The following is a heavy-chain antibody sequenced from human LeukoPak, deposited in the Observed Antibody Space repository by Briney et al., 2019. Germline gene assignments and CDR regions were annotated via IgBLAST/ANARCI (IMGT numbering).Heavy chain of an antibody. J-gene: IGHJ4*02. CDR2: IYDSGST. D-gene: IGHD2-2*02. Sequence: SETLSLTCTVSDGSITTYYWSWIRQPPGKGLEWIGYIYDSGSTNYNPSLKSRVTISEDTSKRQFSLKLRSVTAADTAVYYCARVVGRYCSSTSCYIDYWGQGTLVTVSS. CDR3: ARVVGRYCSSTSCYIDY. CDR1: DGSITTYY. V-gene: IGHV4-59*01.